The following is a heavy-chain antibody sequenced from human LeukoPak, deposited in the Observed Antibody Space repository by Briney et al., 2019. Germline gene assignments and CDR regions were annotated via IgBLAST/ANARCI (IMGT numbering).Heavy chain of an antibody. CDR1: GGSISSYY. D-gene: IGHD5-18*01. V-gene: IGHV4-59*08. Sequence: SETLSLTCTVSGGSISSYYWSWIRQPPGKGLEWIGYIYYSGSTNYNPSLKSRVTISVDTSKNQFSLKLSSVTAADTAVYYCAGSTYSYCIKFDYWGQGTLVTVSS. CDR2: IYYSGST. J-gene: IGHJ4*02. CDR3: AGSTYSYCIKFDY.